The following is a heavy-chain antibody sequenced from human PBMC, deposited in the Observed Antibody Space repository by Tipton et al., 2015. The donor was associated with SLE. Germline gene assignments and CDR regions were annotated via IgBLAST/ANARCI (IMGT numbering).Heavy chain of an antibody. V-gene: IGHV1-69*13. CDR3: ARGRGIAVAGTSFYYYGMDV. D-gene: IGHD6-19*01. J-gene: IGHJ6*02. CDR1: GYTFTSYG. Sequence: QSGAEVKKHGASVKVSCKASGYTFTSYGISWVRQAPGQGLEWMGGIIPIFGTANYAQKFQGRVTITADESTSTAYMELSSLRSEDTAVYYCARGRGIAVAGTSFYYYGMDVWGQGTTVTVS. CDR2: IIPIFGTA.